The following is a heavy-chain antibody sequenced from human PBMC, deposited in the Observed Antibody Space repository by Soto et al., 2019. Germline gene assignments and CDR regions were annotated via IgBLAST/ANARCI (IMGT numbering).Heavy chain of an antibody. V-gene: IGHV3-7*03. CDR3: ARDVSSEYASILDV. J-gene: IGHJ4*02. Sequence: GGSLRLSCAGFRVTFSPYWMTWVRQAPGKGLEWVASIKEDGSVKNYADSVKGRFTVSRDNVKRAMFLQMTSVRVDDTAVYFCARDVSSEYASILDVWGRGARVTVSS. CDR1: RVTFSPYW. CDR2: IKEDGSVK. D-gene: IGHD3-3*01.